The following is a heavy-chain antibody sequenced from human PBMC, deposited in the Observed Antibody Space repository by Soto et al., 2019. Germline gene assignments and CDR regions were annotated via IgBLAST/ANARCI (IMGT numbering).Heavy chain of an antibody. V-gene: IGHV3-23*01. CDR2: ISGSGGST. CDR3: AKEGTQWLTEPNFDP. CDR1: GFTFSSYA. J-gene: IGHJ5*02. Sequence: EVQLLESGGGLVQPGGSLRLSCAASGFTFSSYAMIWVLQAPGKGLGWDAGISGSGGSTYYTDSVKGRFTISRDNSKNTLYLQMSSLRAEDTAVYYCAKEGTQWLTEPNFDPWGQGTLVTVSS. D-gene: IGHD6-19*01.